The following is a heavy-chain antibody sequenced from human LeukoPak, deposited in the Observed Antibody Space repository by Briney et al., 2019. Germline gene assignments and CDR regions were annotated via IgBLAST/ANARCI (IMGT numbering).Heavy chain of an antibody. D-gene: IGHD5-18*01. CDR1: GYTFTSYG. V-gene: IGHV1-18*01. CDR3: ARDRRGYSYGYFDY. J-gene: IGHJ4*02. CDR2: ISAYNGNT. Sequence: ASVKVSCKASGYTFTSYGISWVRQAPGQGLEWMGWISAYNGNTNYAQKLQGRATMTTDTSTSTAYMELRSLRSDDTAVYYCARDRRGYSYGYFDYWGQGTLVTVSS.